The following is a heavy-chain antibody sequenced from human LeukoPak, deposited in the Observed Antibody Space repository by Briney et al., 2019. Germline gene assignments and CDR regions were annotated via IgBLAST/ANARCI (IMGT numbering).Heavy chain of an antibody. CDR2: INPSGGST. J-gene: IGHJ5*02. V-gene: IGHV1-46*01. CDR1: GYTFTSYY. CDR3: ASDVRSYYDFWSGSEEVYWFDP. D-gene: IGHD3-3*01. Sequence: ASVKVSCKASGYTFTSYYMHWVRQAPGQGLEWMGIINPSGGSTSYAQKLQGRVTMTTDTSTSTAYMELRSLRSDDTAVYYCASDVRSYYDFWSGSEEVYWFDPWGQGTLVTVSS.